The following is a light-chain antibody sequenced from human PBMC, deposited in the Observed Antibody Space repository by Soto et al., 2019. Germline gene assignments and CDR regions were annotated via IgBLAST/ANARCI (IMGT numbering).Light chain of an antibody. Sequence: QSVLTQSPSVSAAPGQKVTISCSGSSSNIGNNYVSWYQQLPGTAPKLLIYDNNKRPSGIPDRFSGSKSGTSGTLDITGLQTGDEADYYCATWDGSWPGEVFGGGTMLTVL. J-gene: IGLJ2*01. CDR1: SSNIGNNY. CDR3: ATWDGSWPGEV. CDR2: DNN. V-gene: IGLV1-51*01.